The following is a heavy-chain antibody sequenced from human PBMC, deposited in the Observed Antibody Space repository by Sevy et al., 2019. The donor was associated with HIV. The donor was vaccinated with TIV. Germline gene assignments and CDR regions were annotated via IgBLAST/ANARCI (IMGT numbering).Heavy chain of an antibody. CDR1: GFTFDSYA. CDR2: ISGTGSST. CDR3: ARRPDRGVVIPTGVLDV. J-gene: IGHJ6*02. D-gene: IGHD3-3*01. V-gene: IGHV3-23*01. Sequence: GGSLRLSCVASGFTFDSYAMSWVRQVPGKGLQWVSVISGTGSSTFYGDSVKGRFTISRDNSKNTLYLQMNSLRAEDTAVYYGARRPDRGVVIPTGVLDVWGQGTTVTVSS.